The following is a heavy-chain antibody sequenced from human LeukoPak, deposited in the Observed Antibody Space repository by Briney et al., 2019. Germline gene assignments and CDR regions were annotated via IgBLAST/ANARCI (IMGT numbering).Heavy chain of an antibody. D-gene: IGHD1-26*01. CDR2: IYYGGET. CDR1: GDSISSTYYY. V-gene: IGHV4-39*01. Sequence: SETLSLTCTVSGDSISSTYYYWVWIRQPPGKGLEWIGSIYYGGETYYNPSLRSRVTISSDTSKNQFSLSLNSVTATDTAAYYCARRSHCDVGSCPPVWGQGTTVTVSS. J-gene: IGHJ6*02. CDR3: ARRSHCDVGSCPPV.